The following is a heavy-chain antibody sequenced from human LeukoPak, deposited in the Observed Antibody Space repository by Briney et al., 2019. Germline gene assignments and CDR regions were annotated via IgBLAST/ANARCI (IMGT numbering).Heavy chain of an antibody. V-gene: IGHV4-4*07. D-gene: IGHD3-10*01. CDR3: ARDSPLGDGDPVGY. CDR2: IYSTGII. J-gene: IGHJ4*02. CDR1: GGSITNYY. Sequence: SETLSLTCTVSGGSITNYYWSWIRQSAGKGLEWIGRIYSTGIITYNPSLKSRVTMSVDTSKNQFSLKLSSVTAADTAVYYCARDSPLGDGDPVGYWGQGTLVTVSS.